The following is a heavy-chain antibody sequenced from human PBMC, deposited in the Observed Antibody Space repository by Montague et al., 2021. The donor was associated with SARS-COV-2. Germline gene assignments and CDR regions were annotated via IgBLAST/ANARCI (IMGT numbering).Heavy chain of an antibody. CDR1: GGSISSSNYY. D-gene: IGHD3-22*01. V-gene: IGHV4-39*01. CDR3: ARGRQHINMVVVVVTGGEYYFDF. CDR2: IFYSGNS. Sequence: SETLSLTCTVSGGSISSSNYYWAWIRQPPGKGLEWIGNIFYSGNSYYNPSLKSRVTISVDTSKNQFSLKMTSVTAADTAVYYCARGRQHINMVVVVVTGGEYYFDFWGQGTLVAVSS. J-gene: IGHJ4*02.